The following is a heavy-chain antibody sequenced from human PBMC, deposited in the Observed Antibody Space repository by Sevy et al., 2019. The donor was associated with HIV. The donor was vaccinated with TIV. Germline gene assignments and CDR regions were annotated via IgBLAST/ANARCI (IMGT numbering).Heavy chain of an antibody. CDR3: ARGHYAMDV. Sequence: GGSQRLSCGASDFIFENYWMTWVRQTSGQGLEWVATIKPDGSDKYYGDSVKGRSTISRDNSKKSLYLQMNSLRAEDTAVYFCARGHYAMDVWGQGTTVTVSS. V-gene: IGHV3-7*03. CDR1: DFIFENYW. J-gene: IGHJ6*02. CDR2: IKPDGSDK.